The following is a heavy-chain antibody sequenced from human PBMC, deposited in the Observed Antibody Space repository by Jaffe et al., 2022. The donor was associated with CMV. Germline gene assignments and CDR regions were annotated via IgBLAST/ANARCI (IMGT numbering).Heavy chain of an antibody. J-gene: IGHJ4*02. D-gene: IGHD5-12*01. Sequence: QVQLVESGGGVVQPGRSLRLSCAASGFTFSSYGMHWVRQAPGKGLEWVAVIWYDGSNKYYADSVKGRFTISRDNSKNTLYLQMNSLRAEDTAVYYCARDSRGYGVDYWGQGTLVTVSS. CDR1: GFTFSSYG. CDR3: ARDSRGYGVDY. V-gene: IGHV3-33*08. CDR2: IWYDGSNK.